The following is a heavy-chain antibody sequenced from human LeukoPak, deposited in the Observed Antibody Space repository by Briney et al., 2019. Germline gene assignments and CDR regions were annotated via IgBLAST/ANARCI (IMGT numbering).Heavy chain of an antibody. CDR1: GGSISSYY. D-gene: IGHD6-13*01. CDR2: IYTSGST. CDR3: ARERVVAAAGYNWFDP. V-gene: IGHV4-4*07. Sequence: PSETLSLTCTVSGGSISSYYWSWIRQPAGKGLEWIGRIYTSGSTNYNPSPKSRVTMSVDTSKNQFSLKLSSVTAADTAVYYCARERVVAAAGYNWFDPWGQGTLVTVSS. J-gene: IGHJ5*02.